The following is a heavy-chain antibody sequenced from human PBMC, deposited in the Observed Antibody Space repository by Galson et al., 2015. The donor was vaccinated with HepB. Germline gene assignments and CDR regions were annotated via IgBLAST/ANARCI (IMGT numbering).Heavy chain of an antibody. Sequence: SLRLSCAASGFIFRNYAMSWVRQAPGKGLEWVSAISASGDAIYHADSVKGRFTISRDNSKNTLSLQMTSLRAEDTATYFCAKRRGESDLPDYWGQGTLVTVSS. J-gene: IGHJ4*02. CDR2: ISASGDAI. V-gene: IGHV3-23*01. D-gene: IGHD3-10*01. CDR3: AKRRGESDLPDY. CDR1: GFIFRNYA.